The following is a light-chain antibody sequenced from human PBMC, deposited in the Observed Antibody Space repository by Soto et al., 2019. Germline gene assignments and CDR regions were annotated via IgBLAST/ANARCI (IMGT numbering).Light chain of an antibody. J-gene: IGKJ1*01. CDR1: QTITRG. Sequence: DIKMTQSPSSLSASVGDRVTISCRASQTITRGLTWYQQKPGKAPKLLISDASSLQSGVPSRYSGSGSGTEFTLTISSLQPDDFATYYCQQYGTFGQGTKVDI. CDR2: DAS. V-gene: IGKV1-5*01. CDR3: QQYGT.